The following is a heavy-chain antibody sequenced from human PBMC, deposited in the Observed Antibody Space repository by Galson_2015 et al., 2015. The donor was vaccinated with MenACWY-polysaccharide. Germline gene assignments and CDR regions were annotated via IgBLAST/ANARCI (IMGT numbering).Heavy chain of an antibody. V-gene: IGHV1-2*02. D-gene: IGHD6-19*01. Sequence: SVKVSCKASGYMFTEHYIHWVRQAPGQGLEWMGWINTDNGDIDFTQKFQGRVTLTRDTSITTVYMDMSRLTSDDTAVYFCARPRGSGWQLDPFDIWGQGTMVTVSS. J-gene: IGHJ3*02. CDR2: INTDNGDI. CDR3: ARPRGSGWQLDPFDI. CDR1: GYMFTEHY.